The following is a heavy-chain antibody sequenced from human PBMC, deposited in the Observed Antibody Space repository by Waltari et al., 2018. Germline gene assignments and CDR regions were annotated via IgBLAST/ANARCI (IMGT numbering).Heavy chain of an antibody. CDR3: ARGGVDVIIVPAAVPGGRFDP. D-gene: IGHD2-2*02. V-gene: IGHV4-39*07. CDR1: GGSIRSSVYY. CDR2: VLYSGST. Sequence: QLQLQESGPGLVKPSETLSLTCTVSGGSIRSSVYYCAWSRQPPGKGLEWIGSVLYSGSTYYNSSLKSRVTISVDTSKNQFSLKLSSVTAADTAVYYCARGGVDVIIVPAAVPGGRFDPWGQGTLVTVSS. J-gene: IGHJ5*02.